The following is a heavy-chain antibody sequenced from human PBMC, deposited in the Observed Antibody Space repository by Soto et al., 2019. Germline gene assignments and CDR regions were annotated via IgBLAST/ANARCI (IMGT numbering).Heavy chain of an antibody. CDR2: INAGNGNT. CDR3: ASINVVVVPAAQEGDY. CDR1: GYTFTSYA. D-gene: IGHD2-2*01. J-gene: IGHJ4*02. V-gene: IGHV1-3*01. Sequence: QVQLVQSGAEVKKPGASVKVSCKASGYTFTSYAMHWVRQAPGQRLEWMGWINAGNGNTKYSQKFQGRVTITRDTSASTAYMEMSSLRSEDTAVYYCASINVVVVPAAQEGDYWGQGTLVTVCS.